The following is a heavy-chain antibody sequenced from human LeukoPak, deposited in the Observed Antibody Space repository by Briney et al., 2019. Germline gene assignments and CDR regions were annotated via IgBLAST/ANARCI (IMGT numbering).Heavy chain of an antibody. V-gene: IGHV4-31*03. J-gene: IGHJ6*03. CDR2: IYYSGST. D-gene: IGHD3-3*01. CDR1: GGSISSGGYY. Sequence: SETLSLTCTVSGGSISSGGYYWSWIRQHPGKGLEWIGYIYYSGSTYYNPSLKSRVTISVDTSKNQFSLKLSSVTAADTAVYYCARAQRVGIFGVAYAYMDVWGKGTTVTVS. CDR3: ARAQRVGIFGVAYAYMDV.